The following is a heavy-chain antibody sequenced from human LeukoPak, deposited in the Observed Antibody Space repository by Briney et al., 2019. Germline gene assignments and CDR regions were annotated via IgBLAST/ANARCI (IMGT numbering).Heavy chain of an antibody. CDR3: AKERNLEIAVAGTIFDY. J-gene: IGHJ4*02. CDR2: IKQDGSEK. D-gene: IGHD6-19*01. CDR1: GFTFSTYW. V-gene: IGHV3-7*01. Sequence: GGSLRLSCAASGFTFSTYWMSWVRQAPGKGLEWVANIKQDGSEKYYVDSVKGRFTISRDNAQNLVFLEVNSLRAEDTAVYYCAKERNLEIAVAGTIFDYWGQGTLVTVSS.